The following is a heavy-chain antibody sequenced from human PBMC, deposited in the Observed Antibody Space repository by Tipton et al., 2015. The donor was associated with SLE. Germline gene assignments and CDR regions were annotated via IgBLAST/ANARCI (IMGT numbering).Heavy chain of an antibody. J-gene: IGHJ6*02. CDR2: IYYSGGT. D-gene: IGHD1-1*01. CDR1: GGSISSSSYY. CDR3: AIPLEGEGRYGMDV. V-gene: IGHV4-39*07. Sequence: TLSLTCTVSGGSISSSSYYWGWIRQPPGKGLEWIGSIYYSGGTYYNPSLKSRVTISVDTSKNQFSLKLSSVTAADTAVYYCAIPLEGEGRYGMDVWGQGTTVTVSS.